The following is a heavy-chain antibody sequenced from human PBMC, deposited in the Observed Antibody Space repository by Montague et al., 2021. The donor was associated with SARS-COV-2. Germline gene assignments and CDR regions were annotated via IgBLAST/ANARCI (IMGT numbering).Heavy chain of an antibody. CDR3: ARGKEDLTMVVVVITASSYYLDY. J-gene: IGHJ4*02. V-gene: IGHV4-34*01. Sequence: SETRSLTCAVYGGSFSGFHWTWIRQPPGKGLEYIGEINHSGSTNYNPSLKSRVTISVDTSKNQFSLKLSSVTAADTAIYYCARGKEDLTMVVVVITASSYYLDYWGQGTLVTVSS. CDR2: INHSGST. CDR1: GGSFSGFH. D-gene: IGHD3-22*01.